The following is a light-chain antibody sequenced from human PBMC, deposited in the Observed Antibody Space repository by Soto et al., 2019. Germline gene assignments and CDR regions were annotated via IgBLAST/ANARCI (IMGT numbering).Light chain of an antibody. CDR1: QSVTNSY. CDR3: QHYGATPGT. J-gene: IGKJ1*01. CDR2: GAS. Sequence: EIVLTQSPDTLSLSPGERVTLSCRASQSVTNSYLAWYQQKPGQGPRLLIHGASSRATGTPDRFSGSGSGTDFTLTISRLEPEDFAVYYCQHYGATPGTFGQGTKLDIK. V-gene: IGKV3-20*01.